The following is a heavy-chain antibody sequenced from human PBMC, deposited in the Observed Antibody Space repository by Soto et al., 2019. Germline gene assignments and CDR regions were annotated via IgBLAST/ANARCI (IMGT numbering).Heavy chain of an antibody. CDR3: VRNRVGRVGYDF. CDR1: GFSLSDHF. Sequence: DVQVVESGGGLVQPGGALRLSCAASGFSLSDHFMDWVRQAPGKGLEWIGRSRNEANSYSTQYAASVRGRFTISRDCGKTSMYLQMNSLQAEDTAVYHGVRNRVGRVGYDFWGQGTLVPVSS. V-gene: IGHV3-72*01. CDR2: SRNEANSYST. D-gene: IGHD3-16*01. J-gene: IGHJ4*02.